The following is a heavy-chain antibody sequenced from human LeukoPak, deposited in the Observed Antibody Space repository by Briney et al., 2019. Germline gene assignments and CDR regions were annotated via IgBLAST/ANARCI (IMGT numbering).Heavy chain of an antibody. CDR2: IKSKTDGGTT. CDR3: TPYSSSSVAGFEDPEDYYYYYMDV. D-gene: IGHD6-6*01. J-gene: IGHJ6*03. CDR1: GFTFSDAW. Sequence: GRSLRLSSAASGFTFSDAWMSWVRQAPGKGLEWVGRIKSKTDGGTTDYAAPVKGRFTISRDDSKNTLYLQMNSLKTEDTAVYYCTPYSSSSVAGFEDPEDYYYYYMDVWGKGTTVTVSS. V-gene: IGHV3-15*01.